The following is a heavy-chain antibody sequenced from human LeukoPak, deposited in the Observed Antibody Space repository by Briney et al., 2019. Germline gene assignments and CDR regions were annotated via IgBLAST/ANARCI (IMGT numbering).Heavy chain of an antibody. Sequence: GGSLRLSXAASGFTFSSYWMSWIRQAPGKGLEWVANIKQDGSEKYYVDSVKGRFTISRDNAKNSLYLQMNSLRAEDTAVYYCARNTIFGVADFYYYYYYMDVWGKGTTVTVSS. CDR2: IKQDGSEK. CDR3: ARNTIFGVADFYYYYYYMDV. D-gene: IGHD3-3*01. J-gene: IGHJ6*03. V-gene: IGHV3-7*01. CDR1: GFTFSSYW.